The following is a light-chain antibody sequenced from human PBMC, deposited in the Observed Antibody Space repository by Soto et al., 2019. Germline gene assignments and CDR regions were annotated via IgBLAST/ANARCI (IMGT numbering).Light chain of an antibody. CDR3: QQRSNWPPIT. V-gene: IGKV3-11*01. Sequence: EIVLTQSPAGLSLSRGERATRSCRASQSVSSYLAWYQQKPGQAPRLLIYDASNRATGIPARFSGSGSGTDFTLTISSLEPEDFAVYYCQQRSNWPPITFGQGTKVDIK. CDR2: DAS. CDR1: QSVSSY. J-gene: IGKJ1*01.